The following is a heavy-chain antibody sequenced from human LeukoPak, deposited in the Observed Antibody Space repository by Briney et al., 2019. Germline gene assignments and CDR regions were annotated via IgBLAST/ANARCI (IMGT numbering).Heavy chain of an antibody. J-gene: IGHJ4*02. CDR2: INTNTGNP. CDR3: AVLSYDSSGHYYPFDY. CDR1: GYTFTSYA. D-gene: IGHD3-22*01. V-gene: IGHV7-4-1*02. Sequence: GASVKVSCKASGYTFTSYAINWVRQAPGQGLEWMGWINTNTGNPTFAQGFTGRFVFSLDTSVSTAYLQITSLKAEDTAMYYCAVLSYDSSGHYYPFDYWGQGTLVTVSS.